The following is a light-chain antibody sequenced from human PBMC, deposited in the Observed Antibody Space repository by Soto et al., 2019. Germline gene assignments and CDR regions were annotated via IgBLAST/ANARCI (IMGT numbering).Light chain of an antibody. CDR2: AVS. J-gene: IGKJ5*01. V-gene: IGKV3-20*01. Sequence: EIVLTQSPGTLSLSPGERATISCRASRTVDSTYLAWYQQKAGQAPRLLIYAVSTRATGIPDRFSGSGSGTDFTLTISRLEPEDFAVYYCQQYSTSPTFGEGTRLEIK. CDR3: QQYSTSPT. CDR1: RTVDSTY.